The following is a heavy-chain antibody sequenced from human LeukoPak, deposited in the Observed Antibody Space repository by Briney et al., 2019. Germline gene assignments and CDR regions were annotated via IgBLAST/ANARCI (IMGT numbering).Heavy chain of an antibody. Sequence: GASVKVSCKASGYTFTSYGISWVRQAPGQGLEWMGWISAYNGNTNYAQKLQGRVTMTTDTSTSTAYMELRSLRSDDTAVYYCARSYDFWSGYYTAYAFDIWGQGTMVTVSS. CDR3: ARSYDFWSGYYTAYAFDI. J-gene: IGHJ3*02. V-gene: IGHV1-18*01. CDR1: GYTFTSYG. CDR2: ISAYNGNT. D-gene: IGHD3-3*01.